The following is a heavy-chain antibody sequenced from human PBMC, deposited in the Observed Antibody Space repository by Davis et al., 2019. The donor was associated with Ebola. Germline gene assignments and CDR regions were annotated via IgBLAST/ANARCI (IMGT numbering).Heavy chain of an antibody. CDR3: TKGQGYFLDY. CDR2: IKQDGGEK. V-gene: IGHV3-7*01. D-gene: IGHD6-13*01. CDR1: GFIFSNYW. Sequence: PGGSLRLSCAASGFIFSNYWMSWVRQAPGKGPEWVAIIKQDGGEKYYVDSVKGRFTISRDNSKNTLYLQMDTLRVEDTALYYCTKGQGYFLDYWGQGTLVTVSS. J-gene: IGHJ4*02.